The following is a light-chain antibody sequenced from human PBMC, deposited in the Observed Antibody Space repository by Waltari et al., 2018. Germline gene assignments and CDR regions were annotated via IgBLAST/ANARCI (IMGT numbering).Light chain of an antibody. Sequence: QSALTQPASVSGSPGQSITISCTGTSSDVGDYKYVSWYQQYPGKAPKLLIYDVANRPSGVSDRFSGSKSGNTASLTISGLQAEDEADYYCSSYRSSVVFGGGTKLTVL. V-gene: IGLV2-14*03. CDR1: SSDVGDYKY. CDR2: DVA. CDR3: SSYRSSVV. J-gene: IGLJ2*01.